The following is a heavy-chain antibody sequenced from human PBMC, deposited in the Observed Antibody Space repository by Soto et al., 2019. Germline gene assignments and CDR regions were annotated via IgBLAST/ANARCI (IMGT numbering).Heavy chain of an antibody. CDR3: ARARDGYCSGGSCYFDYFDY. CDR1: GGTFSSYA. V-gene: IGHV1-69*12. Sequence: QVQLVQSGAEVKKPGSSVKVSCKASGGTFSSYAISWVRQAPGQGLEWMGGIIPIFGTANYAQKFQGRVTITADESTRTAYMELSSLRSEDTAVYYCARARDGYCSGGSCYFDYFDYWGQGTLVTVSS. J-gene: IGHJ4*02. CDR2: IIPIFGTA. D-gene: IGHD2-15*01.